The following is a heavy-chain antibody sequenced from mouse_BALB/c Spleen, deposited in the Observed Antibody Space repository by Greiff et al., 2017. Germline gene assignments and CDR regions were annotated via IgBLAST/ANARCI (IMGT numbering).Heavy chain of an antibody. V-gene: IGHV1S135*01. CDR1: GYSFTSYY. CDR2: IDPFNGGT. Sequence: VQLKESGPELMKPGASVKISCKASGYSFTSYYMHWVKQSHGKSLEWIGYIDPFNGGTSYNQKFKGKATLTVDKSSSTAYMHLSSLTSEDSAVYYCASPYDYMFAYWGQGTLVTVSA. J-gene: IGHJ3*01. CDR3: ASPYDYMFAY. D-gene: IGHD2-4*01.